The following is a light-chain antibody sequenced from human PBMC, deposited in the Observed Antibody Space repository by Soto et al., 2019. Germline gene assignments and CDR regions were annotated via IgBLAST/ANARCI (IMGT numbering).Light chain of an antibody. V-gene: IGKV3-20*01. CDR2: GVS. J-gene: IGKJ1*01. Sequence: EIVLTQSPGTLSLSPGERATLCCRASQSVRSSYLAWYQQKLGQAPRLLIYGVSNRATGIPDRFSGSGSGTDFTLTISRLESEDFAVYYCQQYGTSPRTFGQGTKVEIK. CDR1: QSVRSSY. CDR3: QQYGTSPRT.